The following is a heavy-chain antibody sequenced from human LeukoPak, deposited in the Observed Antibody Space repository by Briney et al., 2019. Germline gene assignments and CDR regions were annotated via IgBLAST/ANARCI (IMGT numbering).Heavy chain of an antibody. CDR3: ARSPVVVAAKNDY. Sequence: KPSETLSLTCAVYGGSFSGYYWSWIRQPPGKGLEWIGEINHSGSTNYNPSLKSRVTISVDTSKNQFSLKLSSVTAADTAVYYCARSPVVVAAKNDYWGQGTLVTVSS. V-gene: IGHV4-34*01. D-gene: IGHD2-15*01. CDR2: INHSGST. CDR1: GGSFSGYY. J-gene: IGHJ4*02.